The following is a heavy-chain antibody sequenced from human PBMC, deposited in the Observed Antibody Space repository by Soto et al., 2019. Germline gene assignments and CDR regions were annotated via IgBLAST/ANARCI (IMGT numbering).Heavy chain of an antibody. CDR2: IYYSGST. CDR1: GGSISSYY. Sequence: PSETLSLTCTVSGGSISSYYWSWIRQPPGKGLEWIGYIYYSGSTNYNPSLKSRVTISVDTSKNQFSLKLSSVTAADTAVYYCAREDCSGGSCYTLLGYFQHWGQGTLVTVSS. CDR3: AREDCSGGSCYTLLGYFQH. D-gene: IGHD2-15*01. V-gene: IGHV4-59*01. J-gene: IGHJ1*01.